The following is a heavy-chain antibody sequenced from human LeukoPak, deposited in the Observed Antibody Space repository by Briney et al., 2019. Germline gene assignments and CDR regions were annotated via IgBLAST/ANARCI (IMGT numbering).Heavy chain of an antibody. D-gene: IGHD6-25*01. Sequence: GRSLTLSCAASGFAFNYFAMYWVRQAPGKGLDWVALIRRDGSHKYYAHSIKGRFTISRDNSKNTLYLQMSSLRAEDTAVYYCAKSSIMFAAGRLGSIDFWGQGTLVTVSS. CDR3: AKSSIMFAAGRLGSIDF. CDR1: GFAFNYFA. J-gene: IGHJ4*02. V-gene: IGHV3-33*06. CDR2: IRRDGSHK.